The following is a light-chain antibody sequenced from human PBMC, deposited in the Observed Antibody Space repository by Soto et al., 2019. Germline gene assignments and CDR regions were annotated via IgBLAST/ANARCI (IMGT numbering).Light chain of an antibody. J-gene: IGLJ1*01. CDR2: EVN. Sequence: QSVLTRPASVSGSPGQSVTISCTGTSSDVGGYNYVSWYQQHPGKAPKLMIYEVNNRPSGVSNRFSGSKSGNTASLTISGLQAEDEADYYCSSYTSSSTYVFGTGTKVTVL. CDR3: SSYTSSSTYV. CDR1: SSDVGGYNY. V-gene: IGLV2-14*01.